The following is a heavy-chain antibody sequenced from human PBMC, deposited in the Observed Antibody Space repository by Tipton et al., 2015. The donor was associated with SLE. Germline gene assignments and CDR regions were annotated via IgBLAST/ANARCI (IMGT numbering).Heavy chain of an antibody. CDR2: IDHSGST. D-gene: IGHD4-17*01. CDR1: GDSITSITRTNW. Sequence: TLSLTCTVSGDSITSITRTNWWSWVRQPPGKGLEWIGEIDHSGSTNSNPSLKSRVSTSVDKSKNQFSLKLSSVTVADTAVYYCAKDYNYDNADYNWGQGKLVIVSS. V-gene: IGHV4-4*02. CDR3: AKDYNYDNADYN. J-gene: IGHJ4*02.